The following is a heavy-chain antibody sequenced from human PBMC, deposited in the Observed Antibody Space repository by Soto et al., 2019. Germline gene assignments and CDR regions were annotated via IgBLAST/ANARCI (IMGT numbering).Heavy chain of an antibody. CDR2: INHSGST. CDR1: GGSFSGYY. D-gene: IGHD6-6*01. V-gene: IGHV4-34*01. J-gene: IGHJ3*02. Sequence: SETLSLTCAVYGGSFSGYYWSWIRQPPGKGLEWIGEINHSGSTNYHPSLKSRVTISVDTSKNQFSLKLSSVTAADTAVYDCARGNSSSFLGAFDIWGQGTMVTVSS. CDR3: ARGNSSSFLGAFDI.